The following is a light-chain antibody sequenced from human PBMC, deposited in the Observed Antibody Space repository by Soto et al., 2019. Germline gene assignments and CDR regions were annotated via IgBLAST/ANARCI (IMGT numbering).Light chain of an antibody. CDR3: QQYYSYPRT. CDR2: AAS. J-gene: IGKJ1*01. V-gene: IGKV1-8*01. Sequence: IRMTQSPSSFSASTGDRVTITSRASQGISSYLAWYQQKPGKAPKLLIYAASTLQSGVPSRFSGSGSGTDFTLTISCLQSEDFATYYCQQYYSYPRTFGQGTKVDIK. CDR1: QGISSY.